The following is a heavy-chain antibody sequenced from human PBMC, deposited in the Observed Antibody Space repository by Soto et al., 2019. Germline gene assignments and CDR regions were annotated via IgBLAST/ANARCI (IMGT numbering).Heavy chain of an antibody. Sequence: EVQLVESGGGLVKPGGSLRLSCAASGFTFSSYSMNWVRQAPGKGLEWVSSISSSSSYIYYADSVKGRFTISRDNAKNSLYLQMNSLRAEDTAVYYCARDSGSGRGYVDYWGQGTLVTVSS. V-gene: IGHV3-21*01. CDR1: GFTFSSYS. CDR3: ARDSGSGRGYVDY. J-gene: IGHJ4*02. CDR2: ISSSSSYI. D-gene: IGHD1-26*01.